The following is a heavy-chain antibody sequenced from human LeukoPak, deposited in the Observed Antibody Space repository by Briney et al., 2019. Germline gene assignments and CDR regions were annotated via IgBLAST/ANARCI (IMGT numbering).Heavy chain of an antibody. CDR2: IYPGDSDT. CDR3: ASGDSSSWTRTDY. D-gene: IGHD6-13*01. V-gene: IGHV5-51*01. CDR1: GYSFTSYW. Sequence: GESLKISCKGSGYSFTSYWIGWVRQMPGKGLGWMGIIYPGDSDTRYSPSFQGQVTISADKSISTAYLQWSSLKASDTAMYYCASGDSSSWTRTDYWGQGTLVTVSS. J-gene: IGHJ4*02.